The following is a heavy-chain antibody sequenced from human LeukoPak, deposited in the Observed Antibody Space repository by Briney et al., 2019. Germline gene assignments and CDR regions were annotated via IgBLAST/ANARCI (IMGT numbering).Heavy chain of an antibody. Sequence: GGSLRLSCSASGFTFSAYAMYWVRQAPGKGLEYVSGISNNGGSSFYADSVKGRFTIFRGNSKNTLYLQMSSLGAEDTAVYYCVKITSVTGGDCWGQGTRLTVSS. V-gene: IGHV3-64D*09. D-gene: IGHD1-1*01. J-gene: IGHJ4*02. CDR2: ISNNGGSS. CDR3: VKITSVTGGDC. CDR1: GFTFSAYA.